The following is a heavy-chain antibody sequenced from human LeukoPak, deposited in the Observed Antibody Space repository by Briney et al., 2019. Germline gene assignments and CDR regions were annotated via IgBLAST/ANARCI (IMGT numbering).Heavy chain of an antibody. CDR2: IRYDGSNK. V-gene: IGHV3-30*02. CDR1: GFTLSSYG. CDR3: AKELYYYDSSGYLPDY. D-gene: IGHD3-22*01. Sequence: GGSLRLSCAASGFTLSSYGMHWVRQAPGKGLEWVAFIRYDGSNKYYADSVKGRFTISRDNSKNTLYLQMNSLRAEDTAVYYCAKELYYYDSSGYLPDYWGQGTLVTVSS. J-gene: IGHJ4*02.